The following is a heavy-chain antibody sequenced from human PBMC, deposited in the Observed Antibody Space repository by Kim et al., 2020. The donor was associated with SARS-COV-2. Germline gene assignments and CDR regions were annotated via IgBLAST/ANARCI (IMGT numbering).Heavy chain of an antibody. Sequence: SETLSLTCTVSGGSISSGDYYWSWIRQPPGKGLEWIGYIYYSGSTYYNPSLKSRVTISVDTSKNQFSLKLSSVTAADTAVYYCAREGRYYYGSGRQYNWFDPWGQGTLVTVSS. V-gene: IGHV4-30-4*01. CDR1: GGSISSGDYY. CDR2: IYYSGST. CDR3: AREGRYYYGSGRQYNWFDP. J-gene: IGHJ5*02. D-gene: IGHD3-10*01.